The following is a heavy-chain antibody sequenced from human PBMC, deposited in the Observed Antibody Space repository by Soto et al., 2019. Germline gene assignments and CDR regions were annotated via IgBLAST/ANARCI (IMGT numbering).Heavy chain of an antibody. V-gene: IGHV4-59*01. CDR1: GGSISSYY. CDR2: IYYSGST. J-gene: IGHJ3*02. CDR3: ARAPGAYYDILTGYYSPSAAFDI. Sequence: QVQLQESGPGLVKPSETLSLTCTVSGGSISSYYWSWIRQPPGKGLEWIGYIYYSGSTNYNPSLKSRVTISVDTSKNLFSLKLSSVTAADTAVYYCARAPGAYYDILTGYYSPSAAFDIWGQGTMVTVSS. D-gene: IGHD3-9*01.